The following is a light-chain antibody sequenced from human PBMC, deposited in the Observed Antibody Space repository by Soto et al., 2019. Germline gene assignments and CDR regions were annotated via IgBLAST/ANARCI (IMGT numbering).Light chain of an antibody. J-gene: IGLJ1*01. CDR2: DNN. CDR3: GTCVSSLSFV. Sequence: QSVLTQPPSVSAAPGQKVTISCSGSSSNIGNNYVSWYQHLPGTAPKVLIYDNNKRPSGIPDRFSGSKSGTSATLGITGLQTGDEADYYCGTCVSSLSFVFGPGTKVTVL. CDR1: SSNIGNNY. V-gene: IGLV1-51*01.